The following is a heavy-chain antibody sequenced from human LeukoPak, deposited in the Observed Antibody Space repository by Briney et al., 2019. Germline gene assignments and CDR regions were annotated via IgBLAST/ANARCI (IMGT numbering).Heavy chain of an antibody. CDR1: GFTFSNYA. V-gene: IGHV3-33*08. Sequence: GGSLRLSCSTSGFTFSNYAMTWVRQAPGKGLEWVAVIWYDGSNKYYADSVKGRFTISRDNSKNTLYLQMNSLRGEDTAVYYCARGHSELQATSYYYYGMDVWGQGTTVTVSS. J-gene: IGHJ6*02. CDR3: ARGHSELQATSYYYYGMDV. D-gene: IGHD5-24*01. CDR2: IWYDGSNK.